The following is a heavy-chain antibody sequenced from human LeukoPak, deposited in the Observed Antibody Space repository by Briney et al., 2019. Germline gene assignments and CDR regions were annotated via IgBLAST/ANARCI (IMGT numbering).Heavy chain of an antibody. D-gene: IGHD3-3*01. J-gene: IGHJ6*03. CDR1: GFTFSSYW. CDR3: ARDRDDFWYYYYMDV. CDR2: IKQDGSEK. V-gene: IGHV3-7*01. Sequence: GGSLRLSCAASGFTFSSYWMSWVRQAPGKGLEWVANIKQDGSEKHYVDSVKGRFTISRDNAKNSLYLQMNSLRAEDTAVYYCARDRDDFWYYYYMDVWGKGTTVTVSS.